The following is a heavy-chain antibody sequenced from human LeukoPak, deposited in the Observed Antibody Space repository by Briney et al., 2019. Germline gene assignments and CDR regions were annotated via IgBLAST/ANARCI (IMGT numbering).Heavy chain of an antibody. Sequence: KPGGSLRLSCAASGFSFSDYFMNWIRQASGKGLEWLSYISSSGGSVDYADSVRGRFTISRDNAKNSLYLQMNSLRAEDTAVYYCARDILTGYFDYWGQGALVTVSS. CDR1: GFSFSDYF. CDR2: ISSSGGSV. J-gene: IGHJ4*02. CDR3: ARDILTGYFDY. D-gene: IGHD3-9*01. V-gene: IGHV3-11*01.